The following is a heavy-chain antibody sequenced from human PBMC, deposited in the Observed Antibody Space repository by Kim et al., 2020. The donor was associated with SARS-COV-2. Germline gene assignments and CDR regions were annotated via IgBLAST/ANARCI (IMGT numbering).Heavy chain of an antibody. J-gene: IGHJ4*02. CDR2: ISSDGGST. CDR3: ARARTNQVLFDC. CDR1: GFSFTNYG. Sequence: GGSLRLSCVASGFSFTNYGMYWVRQAPGKGLEYVAAISSDGGSTDYASSVKGRFTISRDTSKNTLYLQMGSLRAEDMDVYYCARARTNQVLFDCWGQGTLVTVSS. V-gene: IGHV3-64*01.